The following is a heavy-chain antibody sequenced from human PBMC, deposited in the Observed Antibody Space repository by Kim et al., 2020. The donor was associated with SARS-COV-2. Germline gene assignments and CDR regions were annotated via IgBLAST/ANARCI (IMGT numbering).Heavy chain of an antibody. J-gene: IGHJ3*02. CDR1: GFTFSSYG. V-gene: IGHV3-33*01. Sequence: GGSLRLSCAASGFTFSSYGMHCVRQAPGKGLEWVAVIWYDGSNKYYADSVKGRFTISRDNSKNTLYLQMNSLRAEDTAVYYCARDGLWGEADPFDIWGQGTMVTVSS. CDR3: ARDGLWGEADPFDI. D-gene: IGHD3-10*01. CDR2: IWYDGSNK.